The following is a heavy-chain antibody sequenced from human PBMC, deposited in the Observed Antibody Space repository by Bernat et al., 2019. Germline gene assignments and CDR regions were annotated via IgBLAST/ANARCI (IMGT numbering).Heavy chain of an antibody. CDR3: ARDCMIDYYDY. V-gene: IGHV3-7*03. CDR2: IKEDGSET. D-gene: IGHD3-22*01. J-gene: IGHJ4*02. Sequence: EVQLVESGGGLVQPGGSLRLSCAASGFTISGYWMTWVRQAPGMGLEWVANIKEDGSETYYVDSVKGRFTISRDNAENSLYLQMNSLRAEDTAVYYCARDCMIDYYDYWGQGTLVTVSS. CDR1: GFTISGYW.